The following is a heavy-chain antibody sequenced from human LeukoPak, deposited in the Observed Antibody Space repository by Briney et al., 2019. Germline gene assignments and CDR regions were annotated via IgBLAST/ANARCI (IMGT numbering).Heavy chain of an antibody. Sequence: SETLSLTCAVYGGSFSGYYWSWIRQPPGKGLEWIGEINHSGSTNYNPSLKSRVTISVDTSKNQFSLKLSSVTAADTAVYYCARDVEDILTGYDAFDIWGQGTMVTVSS. V-gene: IGHV4-34*01. CDR1: GGSFSGYY. CDR3: ARDVEDILTGYDAFDI. D-gene: IGHD3-9*01. J-gene: IGHJ3*02. CDR2: INHSGST.